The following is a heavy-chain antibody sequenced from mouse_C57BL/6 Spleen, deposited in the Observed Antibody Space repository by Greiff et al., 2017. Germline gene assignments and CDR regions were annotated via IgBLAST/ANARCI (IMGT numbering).Heavy chain of an antibody. D-gene: IGHD2-5*01. V-gene: IGHV1-5*01. J-gene: IGHJ4*01. CDR3: TRSYYSNYEGAMDY. CDR1: GYTFTSYW. CDR2: IYPGNSDT. Sequence: VQLQQSGTVLARPGASVKMSCKTSGYTFTSYWMHWVKQRPGPGLEWIGAIYPGNSDTSYNQKFKGKAKLTAVTSASTAYMELSSLTNEDSAVYDCTRSYYSNYEGAMDYWGQGTSVTVSS.